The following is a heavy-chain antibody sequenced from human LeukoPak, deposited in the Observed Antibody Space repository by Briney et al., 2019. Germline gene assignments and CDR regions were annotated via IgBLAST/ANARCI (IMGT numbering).Heavy chain of an antibody. CDR2: ISRGDDVT. D-gene: IGHD2-15*01. V-gene: IGHV3-23*01. Sequence: GGSLRLSCAASGSTFSTYAMTWVRQAPGKGLELVSLISRGDDVTYYADSVKGRVTISRDSSKNTLYLQMHSLRAEDTAVYYCAARPGEVAVPYDYWGQGTLVTVSS. CDR1: GSTFSTYA. J-gene: IGHJ4*02. CDR3: AARPGEVAVPYDY.